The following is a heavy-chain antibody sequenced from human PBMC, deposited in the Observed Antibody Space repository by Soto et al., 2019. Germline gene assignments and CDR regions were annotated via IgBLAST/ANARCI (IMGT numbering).Heavy chain of an antibody. J-gene: IGHJ4*02. Sequence: QVQLVQSGAEVKKPGASVKVSCKASGYTFTSYGISWVRQAPGQGLEWMGWTSAYNGNTNYAQKLQGRVTMTTDTSTSTAYMERRSLRSDATAVYYCARSAYYDILTGYYNVMGYWGQGTLVTVSS. CDR2: TSAYNGNT. CDR1: GYTFTSYG. CDR3: ARSAYYDILTGYYNVMGY. D-gene: IGHD3-9*01. V-gene: IGHV1-18*01.